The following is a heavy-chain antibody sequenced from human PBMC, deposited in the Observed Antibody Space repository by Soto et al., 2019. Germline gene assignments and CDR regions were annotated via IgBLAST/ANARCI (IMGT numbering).Heavy chain of an antibody. CDR3: ARDHGGSYDY. V-gene: IGHV4-59*01. J-gene: IGHJ4*02. D-gene: IGHD1-26*01. Sequence: PSETLSLTCTVSGGSISSYYWSWIRQPPGKGLEWIGYIYYSGSTNYNPFLKSRVTISVDTSKNQFSLKLSSVTAADTAVYYCARDHGGSYDYWGQGTLVTVSS. CDR1: GGSISSYY. CDR2: IYYSGST.